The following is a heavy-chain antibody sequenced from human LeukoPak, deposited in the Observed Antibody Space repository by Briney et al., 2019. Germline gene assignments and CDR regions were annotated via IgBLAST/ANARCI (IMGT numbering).Heavy chain of an antibody. CDR3: ARDLGQYYDTSDNWFDP. J-gene: IGHJ5*02. CDR2: INWNSVHI. CDR1: GFNFNDFD. D-gene: IGHD3-22*01. V-gene: IGHV3-9*01. Sequence: GWSLRLSCVASGFNFNDFDINWVRQVPGKGLEWVSGINWNSVHIGYADSVKGRFTIFRDNAKNTLNLQMNSLRAEDTAVYYCARDLGQYYDTSDNWFDPWGQGTLVTVSS.